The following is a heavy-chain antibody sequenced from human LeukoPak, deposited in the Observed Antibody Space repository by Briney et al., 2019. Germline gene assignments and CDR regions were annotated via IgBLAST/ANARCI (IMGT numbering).Heavy chain of an antibody. CDR2: LSNTGNI. CDR1: GFTFSSYG. CDR3: ARRGDSPMIGDH. J-gene: IGHJ4*02. D-gene: IGHD3-10*02. V-gene: IGHV3-48*01. Sequence: SGGSLRLSCAVSGFTFSSYGMNWVRQAPGKGLEWLSYLSNTGNIHYAQSVKGRFTISRDNAKRSLYLQMDGRRAEDTAVYYCARRGDSPMIGDHWGQGILVTVAS.